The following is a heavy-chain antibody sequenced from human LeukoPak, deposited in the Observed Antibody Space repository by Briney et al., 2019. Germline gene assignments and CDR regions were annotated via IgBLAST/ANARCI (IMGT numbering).Heavy chain of an antibody. D-gene: IGHD2-2*01. CDR2: FDPGDGET. V-gene: IGHV1-24*01. CDR1: GYTLTEMS. J-gene: IGHJ6*02. CDR3: TTCLNGAGQPVAIYYYGMDV. Sequence: ASVKVSCKVSGYTLTEMSIHWVRQAPGGALEWMGGFDPGDGETVYAPKFQGRVTMTEDTSADTAYMELSSLRSGDTAVYYCTTCLNGAGQPVAIYYYGMDVWGQGTTVTVSS.